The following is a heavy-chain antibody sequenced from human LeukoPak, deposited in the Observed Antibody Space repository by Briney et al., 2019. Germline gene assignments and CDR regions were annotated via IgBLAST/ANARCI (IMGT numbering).Heavy chain of an antibody. Sequence: SETLSLTCTVSGGSITSSGYYWGWIRQPPGKGLEWIGTISYSGSTYYSPSLKSRVTISVDTSKNQFSLKLTSVTAADTAVYYCARQHQSSSWYAAYWGQGTLVIVSS. J-gene: IGHJ4*02. CDR3: ARQHQSSSWYAAY. CDR1: GGSITSSGYY. D-gene: IGHD6-13*01. V-gene: IGHV4-39*01. CDR2: ISYSGST.